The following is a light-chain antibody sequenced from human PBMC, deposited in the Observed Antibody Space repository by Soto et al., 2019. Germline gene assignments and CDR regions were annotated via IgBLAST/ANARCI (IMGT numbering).Light chain of an antibody. Sequence: QSVLTQPPSASGTPGQRVTLSCSGSSSNIGKWTVNWYQQFPGTTPKLLIYSNNQRPSGVPDRFSCSKSGTSASLAISGLQSEEEAEYYCAVWDDSLNALLFGRGTKVTVL. J-gene: IGLJ3*02. CDR1: SSNIGKWT. V-gene: IGLV1-44*01. CDR2: SNN. CDR3: AVWDDSLNALL.